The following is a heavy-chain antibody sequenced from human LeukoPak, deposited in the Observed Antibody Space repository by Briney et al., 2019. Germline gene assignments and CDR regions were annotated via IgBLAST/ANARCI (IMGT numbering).Heavy chain of an antibody. CDR2: ISWNSGSI. D-gene: IGHD3-3*01. Sequence: PGGSLRLSCAASGFTFDDYAMHWVRHAPGKGLEGVSGISWNSGSIGYADSVKGRFTISRDNAKNSLYLQMNSLRAEDMALYYCAKGRVDFWSGYYFDYWGQGTLVTVSS. CDR3: AKGRVDFWSGYYFDY. CDR1: GFTFDDYA. J-gene: IGHJ4*02. V-gene: IGHV3-9*03.